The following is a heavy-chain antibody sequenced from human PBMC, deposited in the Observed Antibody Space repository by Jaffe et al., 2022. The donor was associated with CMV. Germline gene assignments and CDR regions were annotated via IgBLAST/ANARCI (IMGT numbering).Heavy chain of an antibody. Sequence: QVQLVQSGAEVKKPGASVKVSCKASGYTFTSYDINWVRQATGQGLEWMGWMNPNSGNTGYAQKFQGRVTMTRNTSISTAYMELSSLRSEDTAVYYCARAPHYYDSSGYYPLDYWGQGTLVTVSS. CDR2: MNPNSGNT. V-gene: IGHV1-8*01. CDR3: ARAPHYYDSSGYYPLDY. CDR1: GYTFTSYD. J-gene: IGHJ4*02. D-gene: IGHD3-22*01.